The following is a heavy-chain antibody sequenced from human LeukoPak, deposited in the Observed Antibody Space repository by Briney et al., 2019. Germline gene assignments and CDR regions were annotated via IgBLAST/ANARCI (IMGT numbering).Heavy chain of an antibody. Sequence: SGTLSLTCAVSSGSISSSNWWSWVRQPPGKGLEWIGEIYHSGTTNYNPSLKSRVTTSVDKSKNQFSLKLTSVTAADTAVYYCASQYSSSEGAFDIWGQGTMVTVSS. J-gene: IGHJ3*02. CDR3: ASQYSSSEGAFDI. V-gene: IGHV4-4*02. CDR2: IYHSGTT. D-gene: IGHD6-13*01. CDR1: SGSISSSNW.